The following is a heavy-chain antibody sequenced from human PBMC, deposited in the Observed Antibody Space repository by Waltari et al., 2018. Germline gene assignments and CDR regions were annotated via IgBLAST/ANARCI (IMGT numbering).Heavy chain of an antibody. CDR3: ARDDRGGYDPEDYYYGMDV. Sequence: QVQLVQSGAEVKKPGSSVKVSCKASGGTFSSYAISWVRQAPGQGLEWMGGIIPIFGTANYAQKFQGRVTITTDESTSTAYMELSSLRSEDTAVYYCARDDRGGYDPEDYYYGMDVWGQGTTVTVSS. D-gene: IGHD5-12*01. CDR2: IIPIFGTA. J-gene: IGHJ6*02. V-gene: IGHV1-69*05. CDR1: GGTFSSYA.